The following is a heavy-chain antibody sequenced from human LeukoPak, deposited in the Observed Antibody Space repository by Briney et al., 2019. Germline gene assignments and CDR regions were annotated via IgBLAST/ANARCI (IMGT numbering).Heavy chain of an antibody. CDR2: IWYDGSDK. J-gene: IGHJ4*02. V-gene: IGHV3-33*01. CDR3: ARRVQYYFDY. CDR1: GFIFSNYD. Sequence: GGSLRLSCAASGFIFSNYDMHWVRQAPGKGLEWVAVIWYDGSDKHYADSVQGRFTISRDNSKNPLYLQMNSLRAEDTALYYCARRVQYYFDYWGQGTLVTVSS.